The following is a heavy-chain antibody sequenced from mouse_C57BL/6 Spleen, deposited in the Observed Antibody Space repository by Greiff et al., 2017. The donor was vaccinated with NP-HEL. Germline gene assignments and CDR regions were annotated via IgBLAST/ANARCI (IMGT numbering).Heavy chain of an antibody. CDR2: ISYDGSN. J-gene: IGHJ2*01. D-gene: IGHD1-2*01. CDR3: ARGEGTTAPFDY. V-gene: IGHV3-6*01. Sequence: EVKLVESGPGLVKPSQSLSLTCSVTGYSITSGYYWNWIRQFPGNKLEWMGYISYDGSNNYNPSLKNRISITRDTSKNQFFLKLNSVTTEDTATYYCARGEGTTAPFDYWGQGTTLTVSS. CDR1: GYSITSGYY.